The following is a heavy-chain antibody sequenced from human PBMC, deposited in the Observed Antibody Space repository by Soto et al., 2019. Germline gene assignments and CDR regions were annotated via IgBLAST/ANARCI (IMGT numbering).Heavy chain of an antibody. CDR2: ITDTGGDA. CDR1: GLTFGSRA. CDR3: ARGSTDSYPGSRIFDF. J-gene: IGHJ4*02. V-gene: IGHV3-23*01. Sequence: QLVGPLRLSCVASGLTFGSRAMTWVRQAPGEGLQWVSTITDTGGDAKYADSVRGRFVISRDNSKKTLYLQMTSLTAEDSAMYYCARGSTDSYPGSRIFDFWGRGTLVTVSS. D-gene: IGHD3-10*01.